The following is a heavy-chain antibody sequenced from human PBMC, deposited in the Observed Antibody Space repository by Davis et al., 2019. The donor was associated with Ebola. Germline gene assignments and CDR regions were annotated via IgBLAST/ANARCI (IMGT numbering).Heavy chain of an antibody. J-gene: IGHJ3*02. D-gene: IGHD2-15*01. CDR1: GDSISSSNW. CDR2: ISQSGST. V-gene: IGHV4-4*02. CDR3: ARHVGGFGYGSFDI. Sequence: SETLSLTCAVSGDSISSSNWWSWVRQPPGKGLEWIGEISQSGSTNYNPSLKSRVTISVDKSKNQFSLKLSSVTAADTAVYYCARHVGGFGYGSFDIWGQGTMVTVSS.